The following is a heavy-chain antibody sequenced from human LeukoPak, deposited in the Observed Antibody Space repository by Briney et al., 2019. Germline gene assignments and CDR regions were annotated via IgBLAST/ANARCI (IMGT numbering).Heavy chain of an antibody. J-gene: IGHJ5*02. D-gene: IGHD6-19*01. CDR2: ISYDGSNK. Sequence: GGSLRLSCAASGFTFSSYAMHWVRQAPGKGLEWVAVISYDGSNKYYADSVKGRFTISRDNSKNTLYLQMNSLRAEDTAVYYCARDLEGSSGWFDPWGQGTLVTVSS. CDR1: GFTFSSYA. V-gene: IGHV3-30-3*01. CDR3: ARDLEGSSGWFDP.